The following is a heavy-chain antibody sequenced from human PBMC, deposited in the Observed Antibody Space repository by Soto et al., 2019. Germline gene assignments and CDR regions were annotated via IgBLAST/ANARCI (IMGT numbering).Heavy chain of an antibody. CDR2: IVVGSGNT. Sequence: GASLKVSCKASGFTFTSSSVQWVRQARGQRLEWIGWIVVGSGNTNYAQKFQERVTITRDMSTSTAYMELSSLRSEDTAVYYCAAVSYGSGSYYNSPLDYWGQGTLVTVSS. CDR1: GFTFTSSS. CDR3: AAVSYGSGSYYNSPLDY. J-gene: IGHJ4*02. D-gene: IGHD3-10*01. V-gene: IGHV1-58*01.